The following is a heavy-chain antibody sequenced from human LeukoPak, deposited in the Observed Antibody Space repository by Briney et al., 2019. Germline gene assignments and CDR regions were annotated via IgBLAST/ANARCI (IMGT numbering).Heavy chain of an antibody. V-gene: IGHV3-9*01. CDR3: ARAAYDYVWGSYRYHYFDY. J-gene: IGHJ4*02. CDR1: GFTFDDYA. Sequence: PGRSLRLSCAASGFTFDDYAMHWVRQAPGKGLEWVSGISWNSGSIGYADSVKGRFTISRDNAKNSLYLQMNSLRAEDTAVYYCARAAYDYVWGSYRYHYFDYWGQGTLVTVSS. CDR2: ISWNSGSI. D-gene: IGHD3-16*02.